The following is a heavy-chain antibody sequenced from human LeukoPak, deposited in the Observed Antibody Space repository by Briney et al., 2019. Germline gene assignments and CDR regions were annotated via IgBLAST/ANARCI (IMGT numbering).Heavy chain of an antibody. J-gene: IGHJ4*02. Sequence: GGSLRLSCVASGFIFSSYNINWVRQAPGKGLEWVSSISSSSTYIYYADSVKGRFTVSRDNAKNTVYLQMNSLRVEDTAVYYCTKDLTGARDYWGQGTLVTVSS. CDR1: GFIFSSYN. CDR2: ISSSSTYI. CDR3: TKDLTGARDY. D-gene: IGHD7-27*01. V-gene: IGHV3-21*01.